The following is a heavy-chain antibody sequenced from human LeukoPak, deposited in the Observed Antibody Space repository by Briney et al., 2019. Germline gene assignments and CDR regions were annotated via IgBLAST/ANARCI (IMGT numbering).Heavy chain of an antibody. J-gene: IGHJ4*02. CDR1: GGSISSYY. V-gene: IGHV4-59*01. D-gene: IGHD3-22*01. Sequence: SETLSLTCTVSGGSISSYYWSWIRQPPGKGLEWIGYIYYSGSTNYNPSLKSRVTISVDTSKNQFSLKLSSVTAADTAVYYCARGGDYYDSSGYYYRFDYWGQGTLVTVSS. CDR2: IYYSGST. CDR3: ARGGDYYDSSGYYYRFDY.